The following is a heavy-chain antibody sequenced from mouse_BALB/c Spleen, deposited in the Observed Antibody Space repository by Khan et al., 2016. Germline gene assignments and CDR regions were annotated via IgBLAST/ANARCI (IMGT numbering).Heavy chain of an antibody. CDR2: INPDSSTI. CDR3: ASTSWYFDV. V-gene: IGHV4-1*02. J-gene: IGHJ1*01. CDR1: GFDFSRYW. Sequence: EVKLLESGGGLVQPGGSLKLSCAASGFDFSRYWMSWVRQAPGKGLEWIGDINPDSSTINYTPSLKNKFIISRDNAKNTLYLQMSKVRSEDTALXYCASTSWYFDVWGAGTTVTVSS.